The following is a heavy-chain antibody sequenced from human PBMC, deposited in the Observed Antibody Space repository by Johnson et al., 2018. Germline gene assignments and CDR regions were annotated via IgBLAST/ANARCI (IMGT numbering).Heavy chain of an antibody. J-gene: IGHJ1*01. CDR1: GYTFTSYY. D-gene: IGHD5-24*01. V-gene: IGHV1-46*01. CDR2: INPSGGST. CDR3: AKDIEMATINFGYFQH. Sequence: QVQLVESGAEVKKPGASVKVSCKASGYTFTSYYMHWVRQAPGQGLEWMGIINPSGGSTSYAQKFQGRVTMTRDTSTSTVYMERSSLRSEDTAVYYCAKDIEMATINFGYFQHWGQGTLVTVSS.